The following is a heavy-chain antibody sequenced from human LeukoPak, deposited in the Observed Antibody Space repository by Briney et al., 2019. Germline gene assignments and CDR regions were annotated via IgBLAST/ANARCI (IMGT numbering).Heavy chain of an antibody. D-gene: IGHD3-10*01. Sequence: PSETLSLTCTVSGGPVSSGSYYWSWIRQPPGKGLEWIGYIYYSGSTNYNPSLKSRVTISVDTSKNQFSLKLSSVTAADTAVYYCASTATLYYYGSGSYYPDYWGQGTLVTVSS. J-gene: IGHJ4*02. CDR2: IYYSGST. CDR1: GGPVSSGSYY. CDR3: ASTATLYYYGSGSYYPDY. V-gene: IGHV4-61*01.